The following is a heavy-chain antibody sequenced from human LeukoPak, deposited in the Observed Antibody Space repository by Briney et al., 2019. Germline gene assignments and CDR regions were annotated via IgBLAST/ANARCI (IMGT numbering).Heavy chain of an antibody. CDR3: ARGYVWGSYPEDY. D-gene: IGHD3-16*02. Sequence: GGSLRLSCAASGFTFDDYAMHWVRQAPGKGLEWVSGISWNSGSIGYVDSVKGRFTISRDNAKNSLYLQMNSLRAEDTAVYYCARGYVWGSYPEDYWGQGTLVTVSS. J-gene: IGHJ4*02. CDR2: ISWNSGSI. CDR1: GFTFDDYA. V-gene: IGHV3-9*01.